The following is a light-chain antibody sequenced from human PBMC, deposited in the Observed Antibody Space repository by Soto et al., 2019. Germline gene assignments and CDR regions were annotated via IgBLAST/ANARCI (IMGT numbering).Light chain of an antibody. Sequence: QSVLTQPASVSGSPGQSITISCTGTSSDVGSYNLVSWYQQHPGKAPKLMIYEGSKRPSGVSNRFSGSKSGNTASLTSSGLQAEDEDDYYCCSYAGSVVFGGGTKLTVL. CDR1: SSDVGSYNL. CDR3: CSYAGSVV. J-gene: IGLJ2*01. V-gene: IGLV2-23*01. CDR2: EGS.